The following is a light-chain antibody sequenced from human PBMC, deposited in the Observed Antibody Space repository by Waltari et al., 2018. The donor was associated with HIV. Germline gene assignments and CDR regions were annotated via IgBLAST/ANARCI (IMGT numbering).Light chain of an antibody. CDR3: AVWDDSLRSVL. J-gene: IGLJ3*02. Sequence: QSVLTQPPSASGTPGQRVNISCSGGSSNIGSNPVNWYRQFPGEAPKLLIYTNIQRPSGVPDRFSGSKSGTSASLVISGLQSEDEADFYCAVWDDSLRSVLFGGGTRLTVL. CDR1: SSNIGSNP. V-gene: IGLV1-44*01. CDR2: TNI.